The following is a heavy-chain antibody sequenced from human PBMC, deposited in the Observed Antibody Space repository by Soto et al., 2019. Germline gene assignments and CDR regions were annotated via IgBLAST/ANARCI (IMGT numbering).Heavy chain of an antibody. CDR3: VKVLHYSGSYYSYFQH. CDR1: GFTFSSYA. CDR2: ISSNGGST. J-gene: IGHJ1*01. Sequence: GSLRLSCSASGFTFSSYAMHWVRQAPGKGLEYVSAISSNGGSTYYADSVKGRFTISRDNSKNTLYLQMSSLRAEDTAVYYCVKVLHYSGSYYSYFQHWGQGTLVTVSS. D-gene: IGHD1-26*01. V-gene: IGHV3-64D*06.